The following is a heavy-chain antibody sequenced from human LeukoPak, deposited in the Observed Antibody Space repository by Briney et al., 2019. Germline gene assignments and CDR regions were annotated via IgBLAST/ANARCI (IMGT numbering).Heavy chain of an antibody. Sequence: ASVKVSCKASGYTFTGYYMHWVRQAPGQGLEWMGWINPNSGGTNYAQKFQGRVTMTRDTSISTAYMELSRLRSDDTAVYYCAREAPYCSGTSCYQTWGYWGQGTLVTVSS. CDR1: GYTFTGYY. J-gene: IGHJ4*02. CDR2: INPNSGGT. V-gene: IGHV1-2*02. CDR3: AREAPYCSGTSCYQTWGY. D-gene: IGHD2-2*01.